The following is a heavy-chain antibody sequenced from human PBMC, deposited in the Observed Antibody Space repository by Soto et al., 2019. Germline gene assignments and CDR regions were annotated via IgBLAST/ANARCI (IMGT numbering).Heavy chain of an antibody. J-gene: IGHJ4*02. D-gene: IGHD3-10*01. CDR2: IYYSGST. CDR1: GGSISSSSYY. Sequence: SETLSLTCTVSGGSISSSSYYWGWIRQPPGKGLEWIGSIYYSGSTYYNPSLKSRVTISVDTSKNQFSLKLSSVTAADTAVYYCARYYGSGSYYHDYWGQGTLVTVSS. CDR3: ARYYGSGSYYHDY. V-gene: IGHV4-39*01.